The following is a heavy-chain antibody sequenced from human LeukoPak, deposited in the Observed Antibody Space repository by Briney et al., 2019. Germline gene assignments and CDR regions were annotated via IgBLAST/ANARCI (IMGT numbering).Heavy chain of an antibody. CDR3: ARGRVPGY. CDR2: FYYSGST. V-gene: IGHV4-59*01. J-gene: IGHJ4*02. CDR1: GGSISSYY. D-gene: IGHD3-3*01. Sequence: PSETPSLTCTVSGGSISSYYWSWIRQPPGKGLEWIGYFYYSGSTNYNPSLKSRVTISVDTSKNQFSLKLSSVTAADTAVYYCARGRVPGYWGQGTLVTVSS.